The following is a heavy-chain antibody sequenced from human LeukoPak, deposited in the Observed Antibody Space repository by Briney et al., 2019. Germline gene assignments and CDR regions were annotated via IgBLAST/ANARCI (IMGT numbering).Heavy chain of an antibody. J-gene: IGHJ5*02. CDR1: GGSISSGGYY. Sequence: SETLSRTCTVSGGSISSGGYYWSWIRQHPGKGLEWIGYIYYSGSTYYNPSLKSRVTISVDTSKNQFSLKLSSVTAADTAVYYCAREAAAGTGVVWFDPWGQGTLVTVSS. CDR2: IYYSGST. D-gene: IGHD6-13*01. CDR3: AREAAAGTGVVWFDP. V-gene: IGHV4-31*03.